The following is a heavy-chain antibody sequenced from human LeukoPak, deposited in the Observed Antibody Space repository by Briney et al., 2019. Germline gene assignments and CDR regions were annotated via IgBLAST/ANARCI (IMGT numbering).Heavy chain of an antibody. Sequence: GASVKVSCKVSGYTLTELSMHWVRQAPGKGLEWMGGFDPEDGETIYAQKFQGRVTMTRNTSISTAYMELSSLRSEDTAVYYCARAGWGFDYWGQGTLVTVSS. V-gene: IGHV1-24*01. CDR3: ARAGWGFDY. D-gene: IGHD6-19*01. CDR2: FDPEDGET. CDR1: GYTLTELS. J-gene: IGHJ4*02.